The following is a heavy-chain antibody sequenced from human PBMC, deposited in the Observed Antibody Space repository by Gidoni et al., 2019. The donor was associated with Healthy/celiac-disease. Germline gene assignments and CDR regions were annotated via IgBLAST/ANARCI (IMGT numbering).Heavy chain of an antibody. J-gene: IGHJ3*02. CDR2: IRSKAYGGTT. CDR3: TRVTGVLVPAAMPRHAFDI. Sequence: EVQLVESGGGLVKPGRSLRLSCTASGFTFGAYAMSWFRQAPGKGLEWVGFIRSKAYGGTTEYAASVKGRFTISRDDSKSIAYLQMNSLKTEDTAVYYCTRVTGVLVPAAMPRHAFDIWGQGTMVTVSS. V-gene: IGHV3-49*05. CDR1: GFTFGAYA. D-gene: IGHD2-2*01.